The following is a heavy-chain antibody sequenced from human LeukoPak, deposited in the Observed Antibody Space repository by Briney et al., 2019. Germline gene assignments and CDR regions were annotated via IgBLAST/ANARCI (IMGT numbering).Heavy chain of an antibody. J-gene: IGHJ4*02. CDR3: AHGGGGYSNYFDS. CDR2: IYWDDDN. Sequence: SGPTLVKPTQTLTLTCTLSGFSISTSGVGVGWIRQPPGKALEWLALIYWDDDNRYSPSLNSRLILTKDTANNQVVLTMLNMDPVDTAKYYCAHGGGGYSNYFDSWGQGTLVTVSS. CDR1: GFSISTSGVG. V-gene: IGHV2-5*02. D-gene: IGHD4-11*01.